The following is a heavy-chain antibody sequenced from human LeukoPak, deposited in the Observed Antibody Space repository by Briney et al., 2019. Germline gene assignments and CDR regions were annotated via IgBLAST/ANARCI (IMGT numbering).Heavy chain of an antibody. Sequence: PSETLSLTCAVSGGSLSSGPYYWGWIRQPPGKGLEWIGSMYYSGDTYYKPSLQSRVTISGDPSKNQFSLKLSSVTAADTAVYYCARLRATLTVVVTLFDSWGQGTLVSVFS. CDR1: GGSLSSGPYY. CDR3: ARLRATLTVVVTLFDS. V-gene: IGHV4-39*01. J-gene: IGHJ4*02. D-gene: IGHD3-22*01. CDR2: MYYSGDT.